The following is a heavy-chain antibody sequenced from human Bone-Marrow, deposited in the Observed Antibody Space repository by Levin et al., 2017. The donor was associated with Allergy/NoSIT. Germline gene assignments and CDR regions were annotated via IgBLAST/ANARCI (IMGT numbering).Heavy chain of an antibody. CDR1: GLTFTKCG. CDR2: ISYDGTVQ. CDR3: AKLGRMFSGFTYGVGSARAVNALTPGY. D-gene: IGHD5-18*01. Sequence: GGSLRLSCAASGLTFTKCGFYWVRQAPGKGLEWVAVISYDGTVQDYSDSVKGRFTISRDNSKNTVYLHMNSLRAEDTAVYYCAKLGRMFSGFTYGVGSARAVNALTPGYWGQGTLVTVSS. V-gene: IGHV3-30*18. J-gene: IGHJ4*02.